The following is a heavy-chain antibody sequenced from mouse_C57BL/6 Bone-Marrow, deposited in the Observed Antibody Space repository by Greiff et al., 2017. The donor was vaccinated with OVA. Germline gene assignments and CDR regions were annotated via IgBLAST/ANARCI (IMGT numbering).Heavy chain of an antibody. V-gene: IGHV5-4*01. CDR3: ARGDLPWFAY. CDR2: ISDGGSYT. J-gene: IGHJ3*01. D-gene: IGHD2-1*01. Sequence: DVQLQESGGGLVKPGGSLKLSCAASGFTFSSYAMSWVRQTPEKRLEWVATISDGGSYTYYPDNVKGRFTISRDNAKNNLYLQMSHLKSEDTAMYYCARGDLPWFAYWGQGTLVTVSA. CDR1: GFTFSSYA.